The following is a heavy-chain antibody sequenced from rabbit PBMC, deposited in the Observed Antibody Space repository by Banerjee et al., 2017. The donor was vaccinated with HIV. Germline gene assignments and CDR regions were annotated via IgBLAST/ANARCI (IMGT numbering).Heavy chain of an antibody. CDR3: ARGSAYAGAGYAL. V-gene: IGHV1S40*01. Sequence: QSLEESGGDLVKPEGSLTLTCTASGFSFSGSYMCWVRQAPGKGLEWIGCIGAGSGATYYASWAKGRFTISKTSSTTVALQMTSLTAADTATYFCARGSAYAGAGYALWGPGTLVTVS. D-gene: IGHD4-2*01. CDR1: GFSFSGSY. CDR2: IGAGSGAT. J-gene: IGHJ4*01.